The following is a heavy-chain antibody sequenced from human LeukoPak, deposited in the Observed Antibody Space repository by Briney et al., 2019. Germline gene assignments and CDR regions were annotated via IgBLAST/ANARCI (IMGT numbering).Heavy chain of an antibody. CDR2: MNPNSGNT. CDR1: GYTFTSYD. CDR3: ARGGQWPGLNYFDY. D-gene: IGHD6-19*01. V-gene: IGHV1-8*03. J-gene: IGHJ4*02. Sequence: GASVKVSCKASGYTFTSYDINWVRQATGQGLEWMGWMNPNSGNTGYAQKFQGRVTITRNTSISTAYMELSSLRSEDTAVYYCARGGQWPGLNYFDYWGQGTLVTVSS.